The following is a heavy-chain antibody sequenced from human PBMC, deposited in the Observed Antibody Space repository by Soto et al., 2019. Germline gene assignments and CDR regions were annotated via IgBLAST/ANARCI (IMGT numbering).Heavy chain of an antibody. CDR1: GGSISSSSYY. D-gene: IGHD3-3*01. V-gene: IGHV4-39*01. J-gene: IGHJ6*02. CDR3: ARIIKGFWSALATYGMDV. Sequence: QLQLQESGPGLVKPSETLSLTCTVSGGSISSSSYYWGWIRQPPGKGLEWIGSIYYSGSTYYNPSLKSRVTISVDTSKNQFSLKLSSVTAADTAVYYCARIIKGFWSALATYGMDVWGQGTTVTVSS. CDR2: IYYSGST.